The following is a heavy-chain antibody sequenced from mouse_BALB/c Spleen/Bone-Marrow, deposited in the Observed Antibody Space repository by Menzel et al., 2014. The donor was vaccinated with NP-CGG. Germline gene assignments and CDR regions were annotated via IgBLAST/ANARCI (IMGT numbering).Heavy chain of an antibody. Sequence: QVQLQQSGGELMKPGASVKISCKATGYTFSNYWIQWVKQRPGHGPEWIGEILPGSDNTNYNEKFKGKATFTADTSSNSAYMKLSSLTSEDSDDHYCARGNPCDFWGQGTTLTVSS. CDR3: ARGNPCDF. J-gene: IGHJ2*01. V-gene: IGHV1-9*01. CDR1: GYTFSNYW. CDR2: ILPGSDNT.